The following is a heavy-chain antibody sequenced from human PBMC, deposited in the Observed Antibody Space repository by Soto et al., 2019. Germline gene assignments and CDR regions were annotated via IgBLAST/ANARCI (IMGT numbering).Heavy chain of an antibody. CDR1: EFTFSSYA. D-gene: IGHD6-13*01. CDR2: ISYDGSNK. V-gene: IGHV3-30-3*01. J-gene: IGHJ6*02. CDR3: ARDEVGPSSSWFGYYYGMDV. Sequence: GGSMRVSCAAAEFTFSSYAMHWVRQAPGKGLEWVAVISYDGSNKYYADSVKGRFTISRDNSKNTLYLQMNSLRAEDTAVYYCARDEVGPSSSWFGYYYGMDVWGQGTTVTVSS.